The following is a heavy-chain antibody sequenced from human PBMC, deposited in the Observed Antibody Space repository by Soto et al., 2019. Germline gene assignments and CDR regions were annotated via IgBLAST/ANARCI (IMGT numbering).Heavy chain of an antibody. V-gene: IGHV3-23*01. J-gene: IGHJ5*02. CDR2: IRGTAT. CDR3: ANCAVLMTASGVWCNWVDP. Sequence: EVQLLESGGTLVQPGESLRLSCEVSGFSFSSFAMNGVRQAPGEGLEWVSSIRGTATSYADSVKGRFTISRDNSKNTVYLQMTTLRGEDTAVYYCANCAVLMTASGVWCNWVDPWGQGTLVIVSS. CDR1: GFSFSSFA. D-gene: IGHD2-21*01.